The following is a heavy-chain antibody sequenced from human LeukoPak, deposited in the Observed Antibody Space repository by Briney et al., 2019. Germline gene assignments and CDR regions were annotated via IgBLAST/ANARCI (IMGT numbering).Heavy chain of an antibody. Sequence: ASVKVSCKASGYTFTSYYMHWVRQAPGQGLEWMGIINPSGGSTSYAQKFQGRVTMTRDTSTSTVYMELSSLGSEDTAVYYCARDQGLAGYYYFYMDVWDKGTTVTVSS. J-gene: IGHJ6*03. V-gene: IGHV1-46*01. CDR3: ARDQGLAGYYYFYMDV. D-gene: IGHD6-19*01. CDR2: INPSGGST. CDR1: GYTFTSYY.